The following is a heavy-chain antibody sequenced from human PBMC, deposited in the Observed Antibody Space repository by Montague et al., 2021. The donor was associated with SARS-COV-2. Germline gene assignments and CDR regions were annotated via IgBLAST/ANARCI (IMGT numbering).Heavy chain of an antibody. CDR1: GGSVSSGSYY. V-gene: IGHV4-61*01. D-gene: IGHD3-3*01. CDR2: IYYSGST. J-gene: IGHJ6*02. CDR3: ARDPWRITIFGVVTRYGMDV. Sequence: SETLSLTCTVSGGSVSSGSYYWSWLRQPPGKGLEWIGYIYYSGSTDCNPSLKSRVTISVDTSKNQFSLKLSSVTAADTAVYYCARDPWRITIFGVVTRYGMDVWGQGTTVTVSS.